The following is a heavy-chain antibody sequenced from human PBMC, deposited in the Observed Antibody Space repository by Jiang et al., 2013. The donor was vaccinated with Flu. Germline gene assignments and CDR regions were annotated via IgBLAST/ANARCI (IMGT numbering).Heavy chain of an antibody. CDR3: ARDGTIFGVLIPHDH. CDR1: GYTFTSHY. CDR2: INPSGGNT. Sequence: SGAEVKKPGASVRLSCTASGYTFTSHYIHWVRQTPGQGLEWMGMINPSGGNTNYAQKFHGRMTITRDTSTSTVYMDLSGLTSEDAAMYYCARDGTIFGVLIPHDHWGQGTLVTVSS. J-gene: IGHJ4*02. V-gene: IGHV1-46*01. D-gene: IGHD3-3*01.